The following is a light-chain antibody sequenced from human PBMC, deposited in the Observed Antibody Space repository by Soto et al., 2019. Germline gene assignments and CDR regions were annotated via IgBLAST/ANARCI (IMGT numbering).Light chain of an antibody. CDR2: DAS. J-gene: IGKJ1*01. Sequence: EIVLTQSPATLSLSPGERATLSCGASQSVYSSYLAWYQQKPGLAPRLLIYDASTRATGIPDRFSGSGSGKEFTLTISRLEPEDFAVYYCQQYGTSLRTFGQGTKVEI. CDR3: QQYGTSLRT. CDR1: QSVYSSY. V-gene: IGKV3D-20*01.